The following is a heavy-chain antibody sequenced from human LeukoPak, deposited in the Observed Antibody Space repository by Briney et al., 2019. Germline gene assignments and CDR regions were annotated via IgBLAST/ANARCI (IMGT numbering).Heavy chain of an antibody. D-gene: IGHD3-22*01. CDR3: ARGSSGYYCDHFQT. V-gene: IGHV3-7*01. CDR2: IKQDEIEK. CDR1: GFTFSNHW. Sequence: GGSLRLSCAASGFTFSNHWMTWIRQAPGKGLEWVANIKQDEIEKYYADSVEGRFTVSRDNTKKTLFLQRHTLRAEDTAVYYCARGSSGYYCDHFQTWGQGSLVTVSS. J-gene: IGHJ1*01.